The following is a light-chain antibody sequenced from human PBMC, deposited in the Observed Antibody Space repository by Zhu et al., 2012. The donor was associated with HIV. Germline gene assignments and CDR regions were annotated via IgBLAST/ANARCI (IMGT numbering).Light chain of an antibody. CDR1: QTVSRNY. V-gene: IGKV3D-20*02. CDR2: DAS. Sequence: EIVLTQSPGTLSLSPGERATLSCRASQTVSRNYLAWYQQKPGQAPRLFIYDASNRASGIPARFTGSGSGTDFTLTISSLEPEDFAIYYCQLRDDWSWTFGQGTKVEIK. J-gene: IGKJ1*01. CDR3: QLRDDWSWT.